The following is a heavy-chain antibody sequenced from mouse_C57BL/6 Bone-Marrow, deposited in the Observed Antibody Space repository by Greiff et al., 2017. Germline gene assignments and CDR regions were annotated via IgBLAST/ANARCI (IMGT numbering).Heavy chain of an antibody. CDR2: INPNYGTT. V-gene: IGHV1-39*01. J-gene: IGHJ4*01. CDR1: GYSFTDYN. D-gene: IGHD3-2*02. Sequence: EVKLMESGPELVKPGASVKISCKASGYSFTDYNMNWVKQSNGKSLEWIGVINPNYGTTSYNQKFKGKATLTVDQSSSTAYMQLNSLTSEDSAVYYCARGRQLRPYYYAMDYWGQGTSVTVSS. CDR3: ARGRQLRPYYYAMDY.